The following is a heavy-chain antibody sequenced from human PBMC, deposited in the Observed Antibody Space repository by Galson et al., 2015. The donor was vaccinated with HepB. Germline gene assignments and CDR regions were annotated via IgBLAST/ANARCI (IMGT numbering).Heavy chain of an antibody. CDR1: GFTFGSYP. V-gene: IGHV3-23*01. D-gene: IGHD2-2*01. Sequence: SLRLSCAASGFTFGSYPMTWVRQAPGKGLEWVSAISGNGGSTFYADSVKGRFTISRDNSKNTLYLQMDSLRAEETAVYYCAKASRDSTYYFDCWGQGTLVTVSS. CDR2: ISGNGGST. J-gene: IGHJ4*02. CDR3: AKASRDSTYYFDC.